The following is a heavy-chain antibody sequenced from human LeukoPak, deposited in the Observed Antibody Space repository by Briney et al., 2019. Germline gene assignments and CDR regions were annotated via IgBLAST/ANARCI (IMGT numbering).Heavy chain of an antibody. Sequence: GGSLRLSCAASGFTFSSYGMHWVRQAPGKGLEWVAVIWYDGSNKYYADSVKGRFTISRDNSKNTLYLQMNSLRAEDTAVYYCARDMGNPIAVAGTFFDYWGQGTLVTVSS. J-gene: IGHJ4*02. V-gene: IGHV3-33*01. CDR2: IWYDGSNK. CDR3: ARDMGNPIAVAGTFFDY. D-gene: IGHD6-19*01. CDR1: GFTFSSYG.